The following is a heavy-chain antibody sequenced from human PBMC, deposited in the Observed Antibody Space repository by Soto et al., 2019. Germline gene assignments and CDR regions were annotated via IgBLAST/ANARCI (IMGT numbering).Heavy chain of an antibody. Sequence: EVQLLESGGGLVQPGGSLRLSCAASGFTFSSYAMSWVRQAPGKGLEWVSAISGSGGSTYYADSVKGRFTISRDNPKNTLYLQMNSLRAEDTAVYYCAKVQPSRAAAGSVRLCMDVWGQGTTVTVSS. CDR3: AKVQPSRAAAGSVRLCMDV. CDR1: GFTFSSYA. CDR2: ISGSGGST. J-gene: IGHJ6*02. V-gene: IGHV3-23*01. D-gene: IGHD6-13*01.